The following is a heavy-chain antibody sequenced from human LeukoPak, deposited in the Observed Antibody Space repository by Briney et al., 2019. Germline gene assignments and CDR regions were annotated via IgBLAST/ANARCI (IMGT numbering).Heavy chain of an antibody. CDR3: ARGYYDILTGYSPFDY. CDR1: GYTFTSYG. CDR2: ISAYNGNT. D-gene: IGHD3-9*01. J-gene: IGHJ4*02. Sequence: GASVKVSCKASGYTFTSYGISWVRQAPGQGLEWMGWISAYNGNTNYAQKLQGRVTMTTDTSTSTAYMELRSLRSDDTAVYYCARGYYDILTGYSPFDYWGQGTLVTVSS. V-gene: IGHV1-18*01.